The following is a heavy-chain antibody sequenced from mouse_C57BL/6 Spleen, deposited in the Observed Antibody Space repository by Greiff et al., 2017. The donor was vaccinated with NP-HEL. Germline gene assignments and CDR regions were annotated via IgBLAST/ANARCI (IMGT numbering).Heavy chain of an antibody. CDR3: ARRGTVVDYYAMDY. D-gene: IGHD1-1*01. CDR2: ISSGGSYT. J-gene: IGHJ4*01. Sequence: EVKLVESGGDLVKPGGSLKLSCAASGFTFSSYGMSWVRQTPDKRLEWVATISSGGSYTYYPDSVKGRFTISRDNAKNTLYLQMSSLKSEDTAMYYCARRGTVVDYYAMDYWGQGTSVTVSS. CDR1: GFTFSSYG. V-gene: IGHV5-6*02.